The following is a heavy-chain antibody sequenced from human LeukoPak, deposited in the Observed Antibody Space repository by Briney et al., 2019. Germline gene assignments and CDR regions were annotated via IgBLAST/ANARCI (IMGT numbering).Heavy chain of an antibody. D-gene: IGHD3-22*01. Sequence: SETLSLTCTVSGGSIHSSSYYWGWVRQPPEKGLEWIGSIYYSGSTYYNPSLKSRVTISVDTSKNQFSLKLSSVTAADTAVYYCARNYYDSSAYYYVLSYFDYWGQGTLVTVSS. V-gene: IGHV4-39*01. CDR3: ARNYYDSSAYYYVLSYFDY. CDR2: IYYSGST. CDR1: GGSIHSSSYY. J-gene: IGHJ4*02.